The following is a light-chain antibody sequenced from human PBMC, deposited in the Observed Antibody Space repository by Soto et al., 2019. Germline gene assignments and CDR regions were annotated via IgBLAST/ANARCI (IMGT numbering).Light chain of an antibody. V-gene: IGKV2-30*01. CDR3: MQGTHWPYT. CDR2: KVS. J-gene: IGKJ2*01. Sequence: VLMTQSPLSLPVTLGQPASISCRSSQSLVYSDGNTYLTWFQQRPGQSPRRLISKVSNRDSGVPDRFSGSGSGTYFTLNMSRVEAEDVGVYYCMQGTHWPYTFGQGTKLEIK. CDR1: QSLVYSDGNTY.